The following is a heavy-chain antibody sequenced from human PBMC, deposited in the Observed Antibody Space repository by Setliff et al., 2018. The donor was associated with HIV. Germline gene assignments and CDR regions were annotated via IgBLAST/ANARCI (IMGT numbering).Heavy chain of an antibody. CDR2: IYYSGTT. Sequence: PSETLSLTCSVSGGSIGDYYWSWIRQPPGKGLEWIGYIYYSGTTNYNPSLKSRVTISFGTSKTQFSLKVSSVTAADTAVYYCARGDRGGGYNYGGFWFDSWGQGTLVTVSS. V-gene: IGHV4-59*01. CDR3: ARGDRGGGYNYGGFWFDS. CDR1: GGSIGDYY. D-gene: IGHD5-18*01. J-gene: IGHJ5*01.